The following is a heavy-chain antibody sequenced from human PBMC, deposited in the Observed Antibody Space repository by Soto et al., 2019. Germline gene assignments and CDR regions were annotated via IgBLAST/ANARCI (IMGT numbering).Heavy chain of an antibody. Sequence: SETLSLTCAVYGGSFSGYYWSWIRQPPGKGLEWIGYIYYSGSTNYNPSLKSRVTISVDTSKNQFSLKLSSVTAADTAVYYCARYYGSGSYYGTFDYWGQGTLVTVSS. CDR2: IYYSGST. CDR3: ARYYGSGSYYGTFDY. D-gene: IGHD3-10*01. V-gene: IGHV4-59*08. J-gene: IGHJ4*02. CDR1: GGSFSGYY.